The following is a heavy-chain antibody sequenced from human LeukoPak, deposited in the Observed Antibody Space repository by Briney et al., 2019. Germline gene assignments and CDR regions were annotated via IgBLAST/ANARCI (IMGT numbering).Heavy chain of an antibody. CDR1: GYSFTSYW. Sequence: GESLKISCKGSGYSFTSYWIGWVRQMPGKGLEWMGIIYPGDSDTRYSPSFQGQVTISADKSISTAYLQWSSLKASDTAMYYCARQSQRSGPNDWFDPWGQGTLVTVSS. D-gene: IGHD2-15*01. V-gene: IGHV5-51*01. J-gene: IGHJ5*02. CDR3: ARQSQRSGPNDWFDP. CDR2: IYPGDSDT.